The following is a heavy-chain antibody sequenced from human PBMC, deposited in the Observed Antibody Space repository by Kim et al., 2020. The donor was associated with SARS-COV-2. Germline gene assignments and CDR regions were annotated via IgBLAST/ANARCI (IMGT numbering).Heavy chain of an antibody. V-gene: IGHV1-2*02. CDR2: INPNSGGT. D-gene: IGHD5-12*01. CDR1: GYTFTGYY. J-gene: IGHJ5*02. CDR3: ARGRWLHTIEASIPLNWFDP. Sequence: ASVKVSCKASGYTFTGYYMHWVRQAPGQGLEWMGWINPNSGGTNYAQKFQGRVTMTRDTSISTAYMELSRLRSDDTAVYYCARGRWLHTIEASIPLNWFDPWGQGTLVTVSS.